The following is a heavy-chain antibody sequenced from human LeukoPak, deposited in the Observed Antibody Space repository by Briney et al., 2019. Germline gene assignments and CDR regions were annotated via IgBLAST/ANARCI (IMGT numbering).Heavy chain of an antibody. J-gene: IGHJ3*02. Sequence: GGSLRLSCAASGFTVSSNYMSWVRQAPGKGLEWVSVIYSGGSTYYADSVKGRFTISRDNSKNTLYLQMNSLRAEDTAVYYCAGPIVVVPAAIGSSRNEHAFDIWGQGTMVTVSS. D-gene: IGHD2-2*01. CDR2: IYSGGST. CDR1: GFTVSSNY. V-gene: IGHV3-66*04. CDR3: AGPIVVVPAAIGSSRNEHAFDI.